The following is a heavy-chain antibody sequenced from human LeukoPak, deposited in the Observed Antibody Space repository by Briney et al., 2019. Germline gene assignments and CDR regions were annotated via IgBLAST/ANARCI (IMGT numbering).Heavy chain of an antibody. CDR1: GFTFSRYS. Sequence: GGSLRLSCAASGFTFSRYSMDWVRQAPGQGLEWISYISTDSTVIKYADSVKGRFTISRDNAKNSLFLQMNSLRVEDSAVYYCARAPSEIGGYYPEYFRHWGQGTLVTVSS. J-gene: IGHJ1*01. V-gene: IGHV3-48*01. CDR2: ISTDSTVI. D-gene: IGHD3-22*01. CDR3: ARAPSEIGGYYPEYFRH.